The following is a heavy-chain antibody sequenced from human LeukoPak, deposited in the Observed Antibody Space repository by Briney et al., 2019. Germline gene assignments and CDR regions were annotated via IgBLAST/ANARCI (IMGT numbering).Heavy chain of an antibody. Sequence: ASVKVSCKASGGTFTSYAISWVRQAPGQGLEWMGGIIPIFGTANYAQKFQGRVTITTDESTSTAYMELSSLRSEDTAVYYCARGPRDCSSTSCYTYYYYYMDVWGKGTTVTVSS. V-gene: IGHV1-69*05. CDR3: ARGPRDCSSTSCYTYYYYYMDV. CDR2: IIPIFGTA. D-gene: IGHD2-2*02. CDR1: GGTFTSYA. J-gene: IGHJ6*03.